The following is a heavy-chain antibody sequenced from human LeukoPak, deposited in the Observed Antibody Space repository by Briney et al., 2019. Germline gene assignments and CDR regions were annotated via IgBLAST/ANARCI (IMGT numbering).Heavy chain of an antibody. CDR3: TTGIAAAAPPYYYMDV. J-gene: IGHJ6*03. CDR2: IKSKTDGGTT. D-gene: IGHD6-13*01. V-gene: IGHV3-15*01. Sequence: GGSLRLSCAASGFTFSNAWMSWVRQAPGKGLEWVGRIKSKTDGGTTDYAAPVKGRFTISRDDSKNTLYLQMNSLKTEDTAVYYCTTGIAAAAPPYYYMDVWGKGTTVTVSS. CDR1: GFTFSNAW.